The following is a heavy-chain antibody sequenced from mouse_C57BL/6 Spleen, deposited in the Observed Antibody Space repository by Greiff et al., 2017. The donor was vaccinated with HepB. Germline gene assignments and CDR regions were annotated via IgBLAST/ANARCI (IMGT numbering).Heavy chain of an antibody. J-gene: IGHJ4*01. CDR2: IRNKANNHAT. Sequence: EVHLVESGGGLVQPGGSMKLSCAASGFTFSDAWMDWVRQSPEKGLEWVAEIRNKANNHATYYAESVKGRFTISRDDSKSGVYLQMNSLRAEDTGIYYCTFDYDEDYAMDYWGQGTSVTVSS. CDR3: TFDYDEDYAMDY. D-gene: IGHD2-4*01. V-gene: IGHV6-6*01. CDR1: GFTFSDAW.